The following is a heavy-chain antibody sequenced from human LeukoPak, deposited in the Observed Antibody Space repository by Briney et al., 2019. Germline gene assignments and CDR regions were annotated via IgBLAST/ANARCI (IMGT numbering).Heavy chain of an antibody. Sequence: GGSLRLSCAASGFTFSSYWMSWVRQAPGKGLEWVANIKQDGSEKYYVDSVKGRFTISSGNAKNSLYLQMNSLRAEDTAVYYCASNGPFGSGSSYFDYWGQGTLVTVSS. CDR3: ASNGPFGSGSSYFDY. CDR1: GFTFSSYW. V-gene: IGHV3-7*01. CDR2: IKQDGSEK. D-gene: IGHD1-26*01. J-gene: IGHJ4*02.